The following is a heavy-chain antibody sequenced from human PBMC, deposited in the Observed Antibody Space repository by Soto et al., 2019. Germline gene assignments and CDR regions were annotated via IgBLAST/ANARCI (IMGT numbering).Heavy chain of an antibody. D-gene: IGHD3-16*01. CDR1: GGSVSSGTYY. CDR2: IHYSGST. V-gene: IGHV4-61*01. CDR3: ARFGRYGY. Sequence: PSETLSLTCTVSGGSVSSGTYYWSWIRQPPGKGLEWIGYIHYSGSTTYNPSLKSRVTISVDTSKNQFSLKLSSVTAADTAVYYCARFGRYGYWGQGTLVTVSS. J-gene: IGHJ4*02.